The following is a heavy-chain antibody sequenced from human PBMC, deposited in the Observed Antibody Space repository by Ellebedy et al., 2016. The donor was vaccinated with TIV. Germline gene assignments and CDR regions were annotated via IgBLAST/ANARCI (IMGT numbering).Heavy chain of an antibody. D-gene: IGHD3-16*01. CDR3: ARCLAMGVYYGMDV. J-gene: IGHJ6*02. CDR2: IYGGGST. Sequence: PGGSLRLSCVTSGFTVGSHYMSWVRQAPGKGLEWVSVIYGGGSTYYADSGKGRFTISRDNSKNTVYLQVNSLRAEDTAVYYCARCLAMGVYYGMDVWGQGTTVTVSS. CDR1: GFTVGSHY. V-gene: IGHV3-53*01.